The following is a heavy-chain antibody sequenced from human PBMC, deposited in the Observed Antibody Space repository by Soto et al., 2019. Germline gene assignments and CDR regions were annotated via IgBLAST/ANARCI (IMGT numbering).Heavy chain of an antibody. V-gene: IGHV3-21*01. J-gene: IGHJ5*02. CDR2: ISGSGTYV. CDR3: AREGEYDSVWWSYRADWFDP. CDR1: GFTFSSYS. D-gene: IGHD3-16*02. Sequence: EVQVVESGGGLVKPGGSLRLSCAASGFTFSSYSMNWVRQAPGKGLEWVSSISGSGTYVYYADSGKGRFTISRDNAKNSLYLQMSSLRAEDTAVYYCAREGEYDSVWWSYRADWFDPWGQGTLVTVSS.